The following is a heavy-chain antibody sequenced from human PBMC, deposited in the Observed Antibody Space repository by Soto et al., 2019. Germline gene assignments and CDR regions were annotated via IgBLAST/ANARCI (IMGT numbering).Heavy chain of an antibody. D-gene: IGHD1-7*01. J-gene: IGHJ6*02. V-gene: IGHV1-18*01. CDR2: ISAYNGNT. CDR3: ARVRITGTLGYYYYGMDV. Sequence: QVQLVQSGAEVKKPGASVKVSCKASGYTFTSYGISWVRQAPGQGLEWMGWISAYNGNTNYAQKLQGRVTMTTDTPTSTAYMELRSLRSDDTAVYYCARVRITGTLGYYYYGMDVWGQGTTVTVSS. CDR1: GYTFTSYG.